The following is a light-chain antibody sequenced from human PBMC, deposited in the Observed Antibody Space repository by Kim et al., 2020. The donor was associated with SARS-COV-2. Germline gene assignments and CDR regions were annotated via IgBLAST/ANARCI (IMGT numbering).Light chain of an antibody. V-gene: IGKV1-39*01. CDR2: TAS. CDR1: QSIRSY. J-gene: IGKJ2*03. Sequence: SASVGDRVTSTCRASQSIRSYLNWYQQRPGKAPKALIYTASTLHSGVPSRFSGSGSGTDFTFTISSLQPEDCGTYYCQQTFSIPYSFGQGTKLEI. CDR3: QQTFSIPYS.